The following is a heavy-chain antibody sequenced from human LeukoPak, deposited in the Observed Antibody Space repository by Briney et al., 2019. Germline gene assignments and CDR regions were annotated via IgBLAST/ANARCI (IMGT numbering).Heavy chain of an antibody. CDR1: GYTFTSYD. Sequence: ASVKVSCTASGYTFTSYDINWVRQATGQGLEWMGWMNPNSGNTGYAQKFQGRVTMTRNTSISTAYMELSSLRSEDTAVYYCARGPQQVTIFGVVIQYYYYYGMDVWGQGPRSPSP. V-gene: IGHV1-8*01. J-gene: IGHJ6*02. D-gene: IGHD3-3*01. CDR3: ARGPQQVTIFGVVIQYYYYYGMDV. CDR2: MNPNSGNT.